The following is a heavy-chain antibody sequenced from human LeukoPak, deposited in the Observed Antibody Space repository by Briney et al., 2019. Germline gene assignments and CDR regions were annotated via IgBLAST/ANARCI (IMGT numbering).Heavy chain of an antibody. CDR2: MNPNSGNT. CDR3: ARGTRGYRGYDAYY. CDR1: GYTFTSYD. V-gene: IGHV1-8*01. Sequence: ASVKVSCKASGYTFTSYDINWVRQATGQGLEWMGWMNPNSGNTGYAPRFQGRVTMTRDTSISTACMELSSLTSDDTAVYYCARGTRGYRGYDAYYWGQGTLVTVSS. J-gene: IGHJ4*02. D-gene: IGHD5-12*01.